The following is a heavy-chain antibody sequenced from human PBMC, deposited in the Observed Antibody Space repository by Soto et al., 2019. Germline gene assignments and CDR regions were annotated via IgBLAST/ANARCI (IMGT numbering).Heavy chain of an antibody. CDR3: ARSDCSGCSGYSYYFDY. CDR2: ISAYNGNT. Sequence: QVQLVQSGAEVKKPGASVKVSCKASGYTFTSYGISWVRQAPGQGLEWMGWISAYNGNTNYAQKLQGRVTMTTDTSTSTAYMELRSLRSDDTVVYYCARSDCSGCSGYSYYFDYWGQGTLVTVSS. J-gene: IGHJ4*02. D-gene: IGHD2-15*01. CDR1: GYTFTSYG. V-gene: IGHV1-18*01.